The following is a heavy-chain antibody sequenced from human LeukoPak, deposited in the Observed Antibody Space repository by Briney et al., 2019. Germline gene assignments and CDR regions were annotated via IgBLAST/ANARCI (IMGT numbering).Heavy chain of an antibody. V-gene: IGHV3-23*01. D-gene: IGHD3-22*01. Sequence: GGSLRLSCAASGFTFSSYAMSWVRQAPGKGLEWVSAISGRGGSTYYADSVKGRFTISRDNSKDTLYLQMSSVRVDDTAVYYCARDRGRYYDSRGFYWGYYFDSWGQGILVTVST. CDR3: ARDRGRYYDSRGFYWGYYFDS. CDR2: ISGRGGST. J-gene: IGHJ4*02. CDR1: GFTFSSYA.